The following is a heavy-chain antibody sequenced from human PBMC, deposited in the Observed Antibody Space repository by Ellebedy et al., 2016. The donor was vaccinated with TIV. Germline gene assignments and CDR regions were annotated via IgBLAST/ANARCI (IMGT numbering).Heavy chain of an antibody. CDR1: GFTFSSFG. J-gene: IGHJ4*02. V-gene: IGHV3-23*01. CDR2: ISGSGGST. D-gene: IGHD6-19*01. Sequence: GESLKISCEAAGFTFSSFGMSWVRQVPGKGLEWVSGISGSGGSTYNADSVKGRFNISRDNSKNMMYLHMNSLRVDDTAVYYCARLRPVAGTGGYWGQGTPVTVSS. CDR3: ARLRPVAGTGGY.